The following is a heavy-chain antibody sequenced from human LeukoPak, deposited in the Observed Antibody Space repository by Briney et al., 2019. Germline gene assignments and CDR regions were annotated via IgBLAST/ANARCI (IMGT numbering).Heavy chain of an antibody. D-gene: IGHD2-15*01. CDR3: ASKGAGHCYDASCMGSFDL. Sequence: ASVKVSCEASGYPFIDYYLHWVRQAPGQGLEWMGCINPNTGDTNSAQNFQGRVIMTRDTSITTAYMELSRLKSDDTALYYCASKGAGHCYDASCMGSFDLWGQGTTVVVSS. CDR2: INPNTGDT. J-gene: IGHJ3*01. CDR1: GYPFIDYY. V-gene: IGHV1-2*02.